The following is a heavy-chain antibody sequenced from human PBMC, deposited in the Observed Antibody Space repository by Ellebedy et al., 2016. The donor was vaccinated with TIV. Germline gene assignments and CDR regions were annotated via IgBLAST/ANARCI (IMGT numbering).Heavy chain of an antibody. V-gene: IGHV4-39*01. Sequence: SETLSLTXTVSGGSISSSSYYWGWIRQPPGKGLEWIGSIYYSGSTYYNPSLKSRVTISVDTSKNQFSLKLSSVTAADTAVYYCARGGYDILTGYSYWGQGTLVTVSS. CDR1: GGSISSSSYY. D-gene: IGHD3-9*01. J-gene: IGHJ4*02. CDR3: ARGGYDILTGYSY. CDR2: IYYSGST.